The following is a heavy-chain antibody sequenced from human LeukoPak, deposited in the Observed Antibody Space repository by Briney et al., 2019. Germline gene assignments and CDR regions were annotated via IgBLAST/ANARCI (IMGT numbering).Heavy chain of an antibody. J-gene: IGHJ5*02. CDR2: ISGSGGST. V-gene: IGHV3-23*01. D-gene: IGHD4-11*01. CDR1: GFTFSSYA. CDR3: TNAAYSDYVHWFDP. Sequence: AGGSLRLSCAASGFTFSSYAMSWVRQAPGKGLEWVSAISGSGGSTYYADSVKGRFTISRDSSQNTLYLQMNSLRAEDTAIYYCTNAAYSDYVHWFDPWGQGTLVTISS.